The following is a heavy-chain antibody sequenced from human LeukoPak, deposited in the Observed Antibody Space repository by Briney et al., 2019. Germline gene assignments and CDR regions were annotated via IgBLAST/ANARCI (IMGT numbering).Heavy chain of an antibody. J-gene: IGHJ4*02. D-gene: IGHD3-10*01. CDR2: ISYDGSNT. V-gene: IGHV3-30*18. CDR3: AKPYYYGSRSYMDY. CDR1: GFAFSSYG. Sequence: GGSLRLSCAASGFAFSSYGMHWVRQAPGKGLEWVAVISYDGSNTYYADSVKGRFTISRDNSKNMLYLQMNSLRAEDTAVYYCAKPYYYGSRSYMDYWGQGTLVTVSS.